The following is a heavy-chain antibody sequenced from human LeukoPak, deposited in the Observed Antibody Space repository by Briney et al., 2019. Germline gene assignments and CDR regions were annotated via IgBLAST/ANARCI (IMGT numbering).Heavy chain of an antibody. CDR3: ARGHWGILTGYYNY. CDR1: GGSFSGYY. CDR2: INHRGST. J-gene: IGHJ4*02. Sequence: PSETLSLTCAVYGGSFSGYYWSWIRQPPGKGLEWIGEINHRGSTNYNPSLKSRVTISVDTSKNQFSLKLSSVTAADTAVYYFARGHWGILTGYYNYWGQGTLVTVSS. D-gene: IGHD3-9*01. V-gene: IGHV4-34*01.